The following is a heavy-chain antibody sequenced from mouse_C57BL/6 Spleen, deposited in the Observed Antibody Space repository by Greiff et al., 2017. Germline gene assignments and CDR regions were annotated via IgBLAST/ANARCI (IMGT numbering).Heavy chain of an antibody. CDR2: ISYDGSN. Sequence: EVQLMESGPGLVKPSQSLSLTCSVTGYSITSGYYWNWIRQFPGNKLEWMGYISYDGSNNYNPSLKNRISITRDTSKNQFFLKLNSVTTEDTATYYCASGVRGNYFDYWGQGTTLTVSS. D-gene: IGHD2-14*01. J-gene: IGHJ2*01. CDR1: GYSITSGYY. V-gene: IGHV3-6*01. CDR3: ASGVRGNYFDY.